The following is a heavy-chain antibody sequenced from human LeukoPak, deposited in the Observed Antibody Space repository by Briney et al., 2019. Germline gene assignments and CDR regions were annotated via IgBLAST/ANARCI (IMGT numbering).Heavy chain of an antibody. CDR3: ARHMTVTYDAFDI. D-gene: IGHD3-22*01. Sequence: SETLSLTCTVSGGSTTGYFWTWIRQSPGKGLEWIGYVYYSGRTSYNPSLKSRVTISVDTSKNQFSLKLSSVTAADTAVYHCARHMTVTYDAFDIWGQGTMVTVSS. CDR1: GGSTTGYF. V-gene: IGHV4-59*08. CDR2: VYYSGRT. J-gene: IGHJ3*02.